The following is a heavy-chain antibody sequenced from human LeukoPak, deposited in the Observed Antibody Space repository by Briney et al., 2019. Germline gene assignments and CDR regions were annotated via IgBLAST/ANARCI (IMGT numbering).Heavy chain of an antibody. CDR3: AKDRSITMVRGVMRD. CDR2: ISYDGSNK. D-gene: IGHD3-10*01. CDR1: GFTFSSYG. Sequence: GGSLRLSCAASGFTFSSYGMHWVRQALGKGLEWVAVISYDGSNKYYADSVKGRFTISRDNSKNTLYLQMNSLRAEDTAVYYCAKDRSITMVRGVMRDWGQGTLVTVSS. J-gene: IGHJ4*02. V-gene: IGHV3-30*18.